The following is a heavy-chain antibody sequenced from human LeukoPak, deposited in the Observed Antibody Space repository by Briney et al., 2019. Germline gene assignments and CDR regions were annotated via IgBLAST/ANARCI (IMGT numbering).Heavy chain of an antibody. Sequence: PSETLSLTCTVSGGSISSYYWSWIRQPPGKGLEWIGYIYYSGSTNYNPSLKSRVTISVDTSKNQFSLKLRSVTAADTAVYYCARDHQGTYFDFWSGSKANNYYYMDVWGKGTTVTASS. V-gene: IGHV4-59*12. J-gene: IGHJ6*03. D-gene: IGHD3-3*01. CDR1: GGSISSYY. CDR3: ARDHQGTYFDFWSGSKANNYYYMDV. CDR2: IYYSGST.